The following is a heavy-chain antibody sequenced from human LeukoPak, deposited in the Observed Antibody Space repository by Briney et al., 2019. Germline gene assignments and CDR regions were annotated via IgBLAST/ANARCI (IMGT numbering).Heavy chain of an antibody. Sequence: GGSLRLSCAASGFTVSSNYMSWVRQAPGKGLEWVANINQDGGGNNYVDSVKGRFTISRDNAKNSLYLQMNSLRAEDTAVYYCARGGRSPDYWGQGTLVTVSS. CDR2: INQDGGGN. CDR3: ARGGRSPDY. D-gene: IGHD1-26*01. J-gene: IGHJ4*02. V-gene: IGHV3-7*01. CDR1: GFTVSSNY.